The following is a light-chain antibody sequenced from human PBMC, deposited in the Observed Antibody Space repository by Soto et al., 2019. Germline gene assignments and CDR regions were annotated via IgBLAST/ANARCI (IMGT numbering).Light chain of an antibody. V-gene: IGKV3-15*01. CDR2: AAS. CDR1: QSVSSN. J-gene: IGKJ1*01. Sequence: EVVMTQSPATLYVSPGESVTLSCRASQSVSSNLAWYQQKPGQAPRLLIYAASTRPNGIPARFSGSGSGTEFTLSISSLQSEDVGVYYCHQYDNWPQTFGQGTKVEVK. CDR3: HQYDNWPQT.